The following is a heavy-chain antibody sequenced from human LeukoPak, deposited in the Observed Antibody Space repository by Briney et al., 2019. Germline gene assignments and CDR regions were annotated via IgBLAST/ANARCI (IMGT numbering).Heavy chain of an antibody. CDR3: ARDSIGDYGSGNFEY. V-gene: IGHV4-31*03. D-gene: IGHD3-10*01. CDR1: GGSISSGGYY. Sequence: PSETLSLTCTVPGGSISSGGYYWNWIRQHPEKGLEWIGNIDSSGNTFHNPSLKSRVTISVDTYNNQFSLKLSSVTAADTAVYYCARDSIGDYGSGNFEYWGRGTLVTVSS. J-gene: IGHJ4*02. CDR2: IDSSGNT.